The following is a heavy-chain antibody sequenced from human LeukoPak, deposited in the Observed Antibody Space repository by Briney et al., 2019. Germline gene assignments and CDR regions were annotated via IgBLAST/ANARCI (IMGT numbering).Heavy chain of an antibody. J-gene: IGHJ6*03. Sequence: GGSLRLSCAASRFIFSSYAMHGVRQAPGKGLEGVAVISYDGSNKYYSDSVKGRFTISRDNSKNTLYLQMNSLRGEDTAVYYCAKVSSRLVSPYYYYMDVWGKGTTVTVSS. V-gene: IGHV3-30-3*01. CDR1: RFIFSSYA. CDR3: AKVSSRLVSPYYYYMDV. D-gene: IGHD3-9*01. CDR2: ISYDGSNK.